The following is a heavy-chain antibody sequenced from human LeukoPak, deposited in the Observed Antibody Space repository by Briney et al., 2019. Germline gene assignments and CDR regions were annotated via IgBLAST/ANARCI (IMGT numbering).Heavy chain of an antibody. Sequence: GGSLRLSCAASGFSFTSYWMHWVRHAPGKGLVWVSCINTDGSGTTYADSVKGRFTISRDNSKNTLYLQMNSLRAEDTAVYYCARGGYSYVPSYYYYMDVWGKGTTVTVSS. V-gene: IGHV3-74*01. CDR1: GFSFTSYW. J-gene: IGHJ6*03. CDR2: INTDGSGT. CDR3: ARGGYSYVPSYYYYMDV. D-gene: IGHD5-18*01.